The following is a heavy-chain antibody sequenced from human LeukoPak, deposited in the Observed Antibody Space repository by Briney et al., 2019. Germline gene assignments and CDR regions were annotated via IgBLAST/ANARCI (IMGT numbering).Heavy chain of an antibody. Sequence: GGSLRLSCAASGFTFSSYAMSWVRQAPGKGLEWVSAISGSGGSTYYADSVKGRFTISRDNSKNTLYLQMNSLRAEDTAVYYCAKDKDCSGGSCYIAGAFDIRGQGTMVTVSS. J-gene: IGHJ3*02. V-gene: IGHV3-23*01. CDR3: AKDKDCSGGSCYIAGAFDI. D-gene: IGHD2-15*01. CDR1: GFTFSSYA. CDR2: ISGSGGST.